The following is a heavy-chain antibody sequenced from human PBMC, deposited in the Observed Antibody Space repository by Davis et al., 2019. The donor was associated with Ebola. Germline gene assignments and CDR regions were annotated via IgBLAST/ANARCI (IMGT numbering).Heavy chain of an antibody. D-gene: IGHD5-18*01. J-gene: IGHJ4*02. CDR2: IYYSGST. CDR1: GGSFSGYY. V-gene: IGHV4-34*01. CDR3: ARHSAGDSYGYDY. Sequence: PSETLSLTCAVYGGSFSGYYWSWIRQPPGKGLEWIGYIYYSGSTYYNPSLKSRVTISVDTSKNQFSLKLSSVTAADTAVYYCARHSAGDSYGYDYWGQGTLVTVSS.